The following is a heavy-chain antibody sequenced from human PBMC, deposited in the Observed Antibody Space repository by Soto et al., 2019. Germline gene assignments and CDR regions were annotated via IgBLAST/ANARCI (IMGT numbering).Heavy chain of an antibody. D-gene: IGHD2-2*02. Sequence: GGSLRLSCAASGFTFSSYGMHWVRQAPGKGLEWVAVISYDGSNKYYADSVKGRFTISRDNSKNTLYLQMNSLRAEDTAVYYCAKGPGKVPAAIRDYYYYYGMDVWGQGTTVTVSS. CDR3: AKGPGKVPAAIRDYYYYYGMDV. CDR1: GFTFSSYG. CDR2: ISYDGSNK. V-gene: IGHV3-30*18. J-gene: IGHJ6*02.